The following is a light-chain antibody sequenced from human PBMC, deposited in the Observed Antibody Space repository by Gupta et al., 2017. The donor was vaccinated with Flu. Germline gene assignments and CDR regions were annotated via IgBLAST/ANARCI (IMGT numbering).Light chain of an antibody. CDR1: QSVSSSY. CDR2: GAS. V-gene: IGKV3-20*01. Sequence: EIVLTQSPGTLSLSPRERATLSCRASQSVSSSYLAWYQQKPGQAPRLLIYGASSRATGIPDRFSGSGSGTDFTLTISRLEPEDFAVYYCQQYGSSVTFGPGTKVDIK. CDR3: QQYGSSVT. J-gene: IGKJ3*01.